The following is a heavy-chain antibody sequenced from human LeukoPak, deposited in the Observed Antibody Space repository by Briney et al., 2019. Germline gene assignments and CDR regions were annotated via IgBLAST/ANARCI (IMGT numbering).Heavy chain of an antibody. Sequence: GGSLRLSCAASGFTFSSYGMSWVRQAPGKGLEWVSAISGSGCSTYYADSVKGRFTISRDNSKNTLYLQMNSLRAEDTAVYYCAKVGYCSGGSCYSLSYWGQGTLVTVSS. J-gene: IGHJ4*02. D-gene: IGHD2-15*01. V-gene: IGHV3-23*01. CDR3: AKVGYCSGGSCYSLSY. CDR1: GFTFSSYG. CDR2: ISGSGCST.